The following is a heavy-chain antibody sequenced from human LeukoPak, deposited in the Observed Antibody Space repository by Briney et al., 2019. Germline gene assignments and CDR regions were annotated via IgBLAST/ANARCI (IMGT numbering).Heavy chain of an antibody. CDR2: IYYSGST. V-gene: IGHV4-59*08. CDR1: DASINFYY. Sequence: SETLSLTCTVSDASINFYYWSWVRQPPGKGLEWIGYIYYSGSTNYSPSLKSRVTISVDTSKNQFSLKLSSVTAADTAVYYCARQTMGIAVAEFDYWGQGTLVTVSS. J-gene: IGHJ4*02. D-gene: IGHD6-19*01. CDR3: ARQTMGIAVAEFDY.